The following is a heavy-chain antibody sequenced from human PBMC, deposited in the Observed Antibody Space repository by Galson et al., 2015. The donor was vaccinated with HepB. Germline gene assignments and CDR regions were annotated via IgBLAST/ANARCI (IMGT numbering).Heavy chain of an antibody. CDR3: ARQGSGWYSGGNWFDS. CDR2: IDPTNSYS. D-gene: IGHD6-19*01. V-gene: IGHV5-10-1*01. CDR1: GYRFSMYW. Sequence: QSGAEVKKPGESLKISCEGSGYRFSMYWIGWVRQMPGRGLEWMGRIDPTNSYSNYSPSFQGHVTMSVDKSINTAFLYWSSLKASDTATYYCARQGSGWYSGGNWFDSWGQGTQVTVSS. J-gene: IGHJ5*01.